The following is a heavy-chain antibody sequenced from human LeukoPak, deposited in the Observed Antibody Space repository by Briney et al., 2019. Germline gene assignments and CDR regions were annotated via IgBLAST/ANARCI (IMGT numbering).Heavy chain of an antibody. CDR3: ARDCSGGSCYPSHYGMDV. CDR1: GYTLTELS. J-gene: IGHJ6*02. Sequence: ASVKVSCKVSGYTLTELSMHWVRQAPGKGLEWRGGFDPEDGETIYAQKFQGRVTMTTDTSTSTAYMELRSLRSDDTAVYYCARDCSGGSCYPSHYGMDVWGQGTTVTVSS. D-gene: IGHD2-15*01. V-gene: IGHV1-24*01. CDR2: FDPEDGET.